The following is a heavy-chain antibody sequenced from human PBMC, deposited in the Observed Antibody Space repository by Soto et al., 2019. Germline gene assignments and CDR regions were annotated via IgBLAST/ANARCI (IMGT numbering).Heavy chain of an antibody. Sequence: QVQLQESGPGLVKPSQTLSLTCTVSGGSISSGGYYWSWIRQHPGKVLEWIGYIYYSGSTYYNPSLKSRVTISGDTSKNQFSLKLSSVTAADTAVYYCAREYCSSTSCYARHFDYWGQGTLVTVSS. J-gene: IGHJ4*02. CDR2: IYYSGST. D-gene: IGHD2-2*01. CDR1: GGSISSGGYY. V-gene: IGHV4-31*03. CDR3: AREYCSSTSCYARHFDY.